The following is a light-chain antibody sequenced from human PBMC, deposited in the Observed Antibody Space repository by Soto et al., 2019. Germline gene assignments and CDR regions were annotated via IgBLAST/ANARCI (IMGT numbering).Light chain of an antibody. CDR1: SSDIGSYNH. CDR2: DVF. V-gene: IGLV2-14*01. J-gene: IGLJ3*02. Sequence: QSALTQPASVSGSPGQSITISCTGTSSDIGSYNHVSWYQQEPGKAPKLVIYDVFNRPSEVSYRFSGSKSGNTASLTISGLQAEDEADYYCSSYTNTNTRVFGGGTKLTVL. CDR3: SSYTNTNTRV.